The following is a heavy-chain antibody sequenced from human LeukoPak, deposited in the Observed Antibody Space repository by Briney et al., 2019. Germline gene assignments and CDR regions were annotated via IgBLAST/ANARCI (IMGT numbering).Heavy chain of an antibody. J-gene: IGHJ6*03. CDR1: GYTFTSYD. CDR3: ARIFRSGTYYYDSSGYYYGYYYYMGV. Sequence: GASVKVSCKASGYTFTSYDINWVRQATGQGLEWMGWMNPNSGNTGYAQKFQGRVTMTRNTSISTAYMELSSLRSEDTAVYYCARIFRSGTYYYDSSGYYYGYYYYMGVWGKGTTVTVSS. V-gene: IGHV1-8*01. D-gene: IGHD3-22*01. CDR2: MNPNSGNT.